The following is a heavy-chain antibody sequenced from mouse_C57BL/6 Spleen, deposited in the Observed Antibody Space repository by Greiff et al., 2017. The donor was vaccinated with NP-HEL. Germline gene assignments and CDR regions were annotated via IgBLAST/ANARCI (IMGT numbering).Heavy chain of an antibody. V-gene: IGHV7-3*01. Sequence: EVKLMESGGGLVQPGGSLSLSCAASGFTFTDYYMSWVRQPPGKALEWLGFIRNKANGYTSEYSASVKGRFTISRDNSQSSLDLQMNALRAEDSATYYCARYDYDVGVAYWGQGTLVTVSA. CDR2: IRNKANGYTS. CDR1: GFTFTDYY. J-gene: IGHJ3*01. D-gene: IGHD2-4*01. CDR3: ARYDYDVGVAY.